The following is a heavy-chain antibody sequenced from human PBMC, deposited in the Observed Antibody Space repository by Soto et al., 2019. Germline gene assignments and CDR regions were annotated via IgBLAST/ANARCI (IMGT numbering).Heavy chain of an antibody. CDR3: AIPNIAAAGTGAFDI. D-gene: IGHD6-13*01. CDR2: INPNSGGT. V-gene: IGHV1-2*04. CDR1: GYTFTGYY. Sequence: GASVKVSCKASGYTFTGYYMHWVRQAPGQGLEWMGWINPNSGGTNYAQKFQGWVTMTRDTSISTAYMELSRLRSDDTAVYYCAIPNIAAAGTGAFDIWGKGTMVTVSS. J-gene: IGHJ3*02.